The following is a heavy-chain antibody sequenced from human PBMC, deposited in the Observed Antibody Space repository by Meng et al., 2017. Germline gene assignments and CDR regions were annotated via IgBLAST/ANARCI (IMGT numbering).Heavy chain of an antibody. CDR2: IWYDGSNK. CDR1: GFTFSSYG. Sequence: GQVVGAGGGVVQPGRSLGLSCAASGFTFSSYGMHWVRQAPGKGLEWVAVIWYDGSNKYYADSVKGRFTISRDNSKNTLYLQMNSLRAEDTAVYYCARGGYSSGWPYFDYWGQGTLVTVSS. CDR3: ARGGYSSGWPYFDY. J-gene: IGHJ4*02. V-gene: IGHV3-33*01. D-gene: IGHD6-19*01.